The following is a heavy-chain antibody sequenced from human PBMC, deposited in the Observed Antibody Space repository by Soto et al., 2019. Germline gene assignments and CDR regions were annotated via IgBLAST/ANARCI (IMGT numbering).Heavy chain of an antibody. Sequence: GGSLRLSCAASGFTFSSYSMNWVRQAPGKGLEWVSSISSSSSYIYYADSVKGRFTISRDNAKNSLYLQMNSLRAEDTAVYYCARDDYYYDSSGYYSVFYYWGQGTLVTVSS. V-gene: IGHV3-21*01. CDR3: ARDDYYYDSSGYYSVFYY. D-gene: IGHD3-22*01. CDR2: ISSSSSYI. CDR1: GFTFSSYS. J-gene: IGHJ4*02.